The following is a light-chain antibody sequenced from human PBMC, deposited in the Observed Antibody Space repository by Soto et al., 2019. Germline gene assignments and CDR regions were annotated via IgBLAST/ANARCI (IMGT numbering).Light chain of an antibody. J-gene: IGKJ4*01. Sequence: EIVMTQSPASLSVSPGERATLSCRANQSVSSNLAWYQQKPGQAPRLLISGASTRATGIPDRFSGSGSGTEFTLTISGLQSEDFAVYYCQEYNNWPALTFGGGTKVDIK. CDR2: GAS. CDR1: QSVSSN. V-gene: IGKV3-15*01. CDR3: QEYNNWPALT.